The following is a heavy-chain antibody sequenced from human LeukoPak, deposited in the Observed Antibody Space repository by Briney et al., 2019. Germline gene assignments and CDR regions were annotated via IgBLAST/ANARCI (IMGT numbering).Heavy chain of an antibody. D-gene: IGHD4-17*01. CDR2: ISGSGGST. CDR3: ANEMTTVTL. CDR1: GFTFSSYA. V-gene: IGHV3-23*01. Sequence: PGGSLRLSCAASGFTFSSYAMSWVRQAPGKGLEWVSAISGSGGSTYYADSVKGRFTIPSDNSKNTLSLQMNSLRAEATVVCYCANEMTTVTLWGQGTLVTVSS. J-gene: IGHJ4*02.